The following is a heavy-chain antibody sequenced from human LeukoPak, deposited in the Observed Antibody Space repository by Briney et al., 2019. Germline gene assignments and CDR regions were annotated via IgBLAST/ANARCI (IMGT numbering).Heavy chain of an antibody. J-gene: IGHJ5*02. CDR2: ISSSGSTI. Sequence: GGSLRLSCAASGFTFSSYEMNWVRQAPGKGLEWVSYISSSGSTIYYADSVKGRFTISRDNAKNSLYLQMNSLRAEDTAVYYCARAGNYYGRHTNWFDPWGQGTLVTVSS. V-gene: IGHV3-48*03. CDR3: ARAGNYYGRHTNWFDP. CDR1: GFTFSSYE. D-gene: IGHD3-10*01.